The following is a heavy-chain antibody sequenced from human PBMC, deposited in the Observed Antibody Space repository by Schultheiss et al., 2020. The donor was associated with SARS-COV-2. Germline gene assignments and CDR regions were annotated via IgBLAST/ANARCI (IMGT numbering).Heavy chain of an antibody. CDR1: GGSISSYY. Sequence: SETLSLTCTVSGGSISSYYWSWIRQPPGKGLEWIGRIYTSGSTNYNPSLKSRVTMSVDTSKNQFSLKLSSVTAADTAVYYCARFRGSSGWYDFDYWGQGTLVTVSS. D-gene: IGHD6-19*01. CDR2: IYTSGST. J-gene: IGHJ4*02. CDR3: ARFRGSSGWYDFDY. V-gene: IGHV4-4*07.